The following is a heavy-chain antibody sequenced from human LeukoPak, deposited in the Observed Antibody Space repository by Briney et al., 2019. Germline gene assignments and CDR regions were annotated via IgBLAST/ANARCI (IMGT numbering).Heavy chain of an antibody. J-gene: IGHJ3*02. V-gene: IGHV4-31*03. Sequence: PSQTLSLTCTVSGGSISSGGYYWSWIRQHPGKGLEWIGYIYYSGSTYYNPSLKSRVTISVDTSKNQFSLKLSSVTAADTAVYYCARALRTVPFDAFDIWGQGTMVTVSS. D-gene: IGHD4-17*01. CDR3: ARALRTVPFDAFDI. CDR1: GGSISSGGYY. CDR2: IYYSGST.